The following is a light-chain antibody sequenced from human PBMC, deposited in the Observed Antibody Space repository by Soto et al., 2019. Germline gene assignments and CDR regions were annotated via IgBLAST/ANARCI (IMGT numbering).Light chain of an antibody. CDR1: QNVHSN. Sequence: EVVLTQSPDTLSVSPGAGATLSCRATQNVHSNLAWYQQKPGQAPRLVIYDTSTSATDMPVRFTGGGSGTEFTLTISSLKSGDCGVYDCQEYNNWPLTFGGGTKVEIK. J-gene: IGKJ4*01. CDR2: DTS. V-gene: IGKV3-15*01. CDR3: QEYNNWPLT.